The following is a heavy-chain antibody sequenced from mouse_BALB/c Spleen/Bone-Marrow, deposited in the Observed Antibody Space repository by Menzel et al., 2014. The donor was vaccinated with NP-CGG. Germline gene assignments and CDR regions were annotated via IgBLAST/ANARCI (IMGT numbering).Heavy chain of an antibody. J-gene: IGHJ1*01. CDR3: VRSRLRDWYFDV. D-gene: IGHD1-2*01. CDR1: GHTFTSYD. Sequence: VQLVESGVELVKPGASVKLSCKASGHTFTSYDINWVRQRPEQGLEWIGWIFPGDSTTKYNEKFKGKATLSTDKSSSTVHMQLSRLTSEDSAVYFCVRSRLRDWYFDVWGAGTTVTISS. V-gene: IGHV1S56*01. CDR2: IFPGDSTT.